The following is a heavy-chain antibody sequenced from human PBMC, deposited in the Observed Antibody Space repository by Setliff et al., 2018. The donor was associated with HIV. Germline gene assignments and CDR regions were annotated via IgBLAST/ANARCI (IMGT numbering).Heavy chain of an antibody. CDR1: GYTFTSYG. J-gene: IGHJ4*02. CDR2: ISAYNGNT. CDR3: VRDLAAAGTLGY. V-gene: IGHV1-18*01. Sequence: ASVKVSCKASGYTFTSYGISWVRQAPGQGLEWMGWISAYNGNTNYAQKLQGRVTMTTDTSTSTAYMELRSLRSDDTAVYYCVRDLAAAGTLGYWGQGTLVTVSS. D-gene: IGHD6-13*01.